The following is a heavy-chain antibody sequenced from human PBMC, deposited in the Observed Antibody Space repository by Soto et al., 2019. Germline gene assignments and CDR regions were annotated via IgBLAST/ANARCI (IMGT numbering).Heavy chain of an antibody. V-gene: IGHV3-30*18. CDR3: AKDSPSDYYDSSGLLDY. Sequence: GGSLRLSCAASGFTFSSYGMHWVRQAPGKGLEWVAVISYDGSKKYYADSVKGRFTISRDNSKNTLYLHMNSLRAEDTAVYYCAKDSPSDYYDSSGLLDYWGQGTLVTVSS. J-gene: IGHJ4*02. CDR1: GFTFSSYG. D-gene: IGHD3-22*01. CDR2: ISYDGSKK.